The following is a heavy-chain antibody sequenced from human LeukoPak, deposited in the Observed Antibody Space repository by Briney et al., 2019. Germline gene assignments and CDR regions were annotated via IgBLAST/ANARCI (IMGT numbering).Heavy chain of an antibody. D-gene: IGHD3-3*01. CDR2: IKQDGSEK. CDR1: GFTFSSYW. V-gene: IGHV3-7*01. CDR3: ASGYDFWSGYFGLDY. J-gene: IGHJ4*02. Sequence: AGSLRLSCAASGFTFSSYWMSWVRQAPGKGLEWVANIKQDGSEKYYVDSVKGRFTISRDNAKNSLYLQMNSLRAEDTAVYYCASGYDFWSGYFGLDYWGQGTLVTVSS.